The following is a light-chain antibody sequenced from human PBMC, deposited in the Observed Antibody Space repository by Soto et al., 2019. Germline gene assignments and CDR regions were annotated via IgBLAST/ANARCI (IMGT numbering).Light chain of an antibody. V-gene: IGLV2-14*01. CDR3: SSYTGSRTL. J-gene: IGLJ3*02. CDR2: EVT. CDR1: SSDVGGYDY. Sequence: QSVLTQPASVSGSPGQSVTISCTGTSSDVGGYDYVSWYQQHPGKAPKFMIYEVTNRPSGVSHRFSGSKSGNTASLTISGLQAEDEADYYCSSYTGSRTLFGGGTQLTVL.